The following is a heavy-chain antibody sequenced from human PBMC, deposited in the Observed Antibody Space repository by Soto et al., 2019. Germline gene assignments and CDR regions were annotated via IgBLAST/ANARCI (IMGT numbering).Heavy chain of an antibody. J-gene: IGHJ3*02. CDR1: GFSLSTSGVG. CDR2: IYWNDDK. CDR3: ALSIFGVVIRAFDI. Sequence: SGPTLVNPTQTLTLTCTFSGFSLSTSGVGVGWTRQPPGKALEWLALIYWNDDKRYSPSLKSRLTITKDTSKNQVVLTMTNMDPVDTATYYCALSIFGVVIRAFDIWGQGTMVTVSS. D-gene: IGHD3-3*01. V-gene: IGHV2-5*01.